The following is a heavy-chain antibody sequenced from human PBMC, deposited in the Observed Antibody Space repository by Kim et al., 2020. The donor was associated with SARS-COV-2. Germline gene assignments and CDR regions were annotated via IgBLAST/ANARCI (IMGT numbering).Heavy chain of an antibody. J-gene: IGHJ4*02. CDR2: IKQDGSEK. V-gene: IGHV3-7*01. Sequence: GGSLRLSCAASGFTFSSYWMSWVRQAPGKGLEWVANIKQDGSEKYYVDSVKGRFTISRDNAKNSLYLQMNSLRAEDTAVYYCARDGGYSYGYADYWGQGTLVTVSS. CDR1: GFTFSSYW. CDR3: ARDGGYSYGYADY. D-gene: IGHD5-18*01.